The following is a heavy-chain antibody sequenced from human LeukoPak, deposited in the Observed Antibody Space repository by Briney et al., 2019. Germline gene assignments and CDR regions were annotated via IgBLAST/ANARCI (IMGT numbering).Heavy chain of an antibody. CDR1: GFTFRSYA. CDR2: ISGSGGNT. J-gene: IGHJ4*02. D-gene: IGHD6-19*01. Sequence: GGSLRLSCAASGFTFRSYAMSWVRQAPGKGLEWASTISGSGGNTYYADSVKGRFTISRDNSKNTLYLQMNSLRAEDTAVYYCAKDSFWTSVAGMGFDYWGQGTLVTVSS. V-gene: IGHV3-23*01. CDR3: AKDSFWTSVAGMGFDY.